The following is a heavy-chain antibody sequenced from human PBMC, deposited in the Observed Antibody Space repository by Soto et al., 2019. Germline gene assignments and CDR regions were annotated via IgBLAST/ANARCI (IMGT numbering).Heavy chain of an antibody. CDR1: GFTFRSYS. CDR3: AKDLVGSNADYFDY. D-gene: IGHD2-15*01. Sequence: GGSLILSCAASGFTFRSYSRSWVRQAPGKGMEWVAAISSSGGSTYYADSVKGRFTISRDNSKNTLYLQMNSLRAEDAAVYYCAKDLVGSNADYFDYWGQGTLVTVSS. CDR2: ISSSGGST. V-gene: IGHV3-23*01. J-gene: IGHJ4*02.